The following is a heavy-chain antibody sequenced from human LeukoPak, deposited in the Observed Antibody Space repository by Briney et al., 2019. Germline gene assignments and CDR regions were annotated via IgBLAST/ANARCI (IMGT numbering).Heavy chain of an antibody. CDR2: IYYSGST. CDR3: ARRSGYDFGVFDY. V-gene: IGHV4-39*01. D-gene: IGHD5-12*01. CDR1: GGSISSSSYY. J-gene: IGHJ4*02. Sequence: SETLSLTCTVSGGSISSSSYYWGWIRQPPGKGLEWIGSIYYSGSTYYNPSLKSRVTISVDTSKNQFSLKLSSVTAADTAVYYCARRSGYDFGVFDYWGQGTLVTVSS.